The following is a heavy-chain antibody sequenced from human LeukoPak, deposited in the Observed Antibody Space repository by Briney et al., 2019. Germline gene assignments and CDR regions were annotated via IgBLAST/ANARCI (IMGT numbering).Heavy chain of an antibody. CDR1: GFTFNSYA. D-gene: IGHD6-13*01. CDR2: ISGSGGST. V-gene: IGHV3-23*01. Sequence: GGSLRLSCAASGFTFNSYAMSWVRQAPGKGLEWVSAISGSGGSTYYADSVKGRFTISRDNSKNTLYLQMNSLRAEDTAVYYCAMGAAAVREYFQHWGQGTLVTVSS. CDR3: AMGAAAVREYFQH. J-gene: IGHJ1*01.